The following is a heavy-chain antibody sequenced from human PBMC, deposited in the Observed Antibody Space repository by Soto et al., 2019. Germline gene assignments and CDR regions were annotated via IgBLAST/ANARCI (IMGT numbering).Heavy chain of an antibody. CDR1: GITVSSNY. J-gene: IGHJ5*02. D-gene: IGHD1-26*01. CDR2: IYSGGNT. Sequence: GGSLRLSCAASGITVSSNYMSWVRQAPGKGLERVSVIYSGGNTYYADSVKGRFTISRDNSKNTLYLQMNSLRAEDTAVYYCARGVGGLDPWGQGTLVTVSS. CDR3: ARGVGGLDP. V-gene: IGHV3-53*01.